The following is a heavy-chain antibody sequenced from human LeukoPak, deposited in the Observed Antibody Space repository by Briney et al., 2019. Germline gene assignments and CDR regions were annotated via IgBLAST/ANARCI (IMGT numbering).Heavy chain of an antibody. CDR1: GFIFSDYY. V-gene: IGHV3-11*01. CDR3: ARDPGSGYEEHFDY. CDR2: ISSSGSTM. D-gene: IGHD5-12*01. Sequence: PGGSLRLSCAASGFIFSDYYMSWIRQAPGKGLEWVSYISSSGSTMYYTDSVKGRFTISRDNAKDSLYLQMNSLRAEDTAVYYCARDPGSGYEEHFDYWGRGTLVTVSS. J-gene: IGHJ4*02.